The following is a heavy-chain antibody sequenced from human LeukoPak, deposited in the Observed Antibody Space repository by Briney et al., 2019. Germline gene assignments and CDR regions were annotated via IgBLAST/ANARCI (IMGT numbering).Heavy chain of an antibody. CDR1: GFTFSSYA. Sequence: PGGSLRLSRAASGFTFSSYAMCWVRQAPGKGLEWVSAISGSGGSTYYADSVKGRFTISRDNSKNTLYLQMNSLRAEDTAVYYCAKRLYYYGSGSYYLEPWGQGTLVTVSS. CDR3: AKRLYYYGSGSYYLEP. J-gene: IGHJ5*02. D-gene: IGHD3-10*01. V-gene: IGHV3-23*01. CDR2: ISGSGGST.